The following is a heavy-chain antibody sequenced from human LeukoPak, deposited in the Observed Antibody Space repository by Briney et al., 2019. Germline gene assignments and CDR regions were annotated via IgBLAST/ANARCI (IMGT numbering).Heavy chain of an antibody. Sequence: ASVKVSCKASGYSFTDYYMHRVRQAPGQGLEWMGIINPSGGSTSYAQKFQGRVTMTRDTSTSTVYMELSSLRSEDTAVYYCARAMQLVLMDYWGQGTLVTVSS. CDR1: GYSFTDYY. CDR3: ARAMQLVLMDY. D-gene: IGHD2-8*01. CDR2: INPSGGST. J-gene: IGHJ4*02. V-gene: IGHV1-46*01.